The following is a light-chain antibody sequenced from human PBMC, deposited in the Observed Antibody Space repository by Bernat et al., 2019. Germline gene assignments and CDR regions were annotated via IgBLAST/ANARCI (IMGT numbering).Light chain of an antibody. V-gene: IGKV1-16*02. CDR1: QDISIS. J-gene: IGKJ4*02. CDR3: QQYHVSPPT. Sequence: DIQMTQSPTLLSASVGDKVTITCRASQDISISLAWFQQKPGRAPNSLIYSASILQSEFPSKFSGSGYWTDFSLTISSLHPGDSATYYCQQYHVSPPTVGEGTKVEIK. CDR2: SAS.